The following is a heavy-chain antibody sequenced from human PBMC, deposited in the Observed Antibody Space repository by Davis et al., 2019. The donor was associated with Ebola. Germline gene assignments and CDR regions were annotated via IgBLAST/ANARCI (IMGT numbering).Heavy chain of an antibody. CDR2: ILYDGSNK. CDR3: AREEKSWGRFYGMDV. D-gene: IGHD1-26*01. Sequence: GESLKISCAASGFTFSSYGMHWVRQAPGKGLEWVAVILYDGSNKYYADSVKGRFTISRDNAKNSLYLQMNSLRAEDTAVYYCAREEKSWGRFYGMDVWGQGTTVTVSS. J-gene: IGHJ6*02. CDR1: GFTFSSYG. V-gene: IGHV3-30*03.